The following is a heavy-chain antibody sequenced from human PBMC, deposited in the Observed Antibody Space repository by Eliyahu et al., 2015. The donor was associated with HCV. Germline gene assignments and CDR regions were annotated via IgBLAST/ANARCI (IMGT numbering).Heavy chain of an antibody. CDR2: IWYDGSNK. CDR3: ARDNISGGSLDI. J-gene: IGHJ3*02. V-gene: IGHV3-33*08. CDR1: GFTFSSYG. Sequence: QVQLVESGGGVVQPGRSLRLSCAASGFTFSSYGMHWVRQAPGKGLEWVAVIWYDGSNKYYADSVKGRFTISRDNSKNTLYLQMNSLRAEDTAVYYCARDNISGGSLDIWGQGTMVTVSS. D-gene: IGHD1-26*01.